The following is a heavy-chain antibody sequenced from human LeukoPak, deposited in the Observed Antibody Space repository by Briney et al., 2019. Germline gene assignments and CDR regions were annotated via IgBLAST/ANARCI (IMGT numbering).Heavy chain of an antibody. Sequence: GASVKVSCKASGYTFTGYYMHWVRQAPGQGLEWMGWINPNSGGTNYAQKFQGRVTMTRDTSISTAYMELSRLRSDDAAVYYCARAVFNVTVVFSGDWFDRWGQGTLVTVSS. CDR3: ARAVFNVTVVFSGDWFDR. CDR2: INPNSGGT. J-gene: IGHJ5*02. CDR1: GYTFTGYY. V-gene: IGHV1-2*02. D-gene: IGHD4-23*01.